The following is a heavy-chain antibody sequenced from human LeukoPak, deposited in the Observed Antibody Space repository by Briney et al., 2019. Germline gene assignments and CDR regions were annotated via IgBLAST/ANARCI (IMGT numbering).Heavy chain of an antibody. J-gene: IGHJ4*02. CDR2: MNPNSGNT. V-gene: IGHV1-8*01. CDR3: ARGTVCGSGGKCSGSWYYDY. Sequence: ASVKVSCKASGYTFTSYDINWVRQATGQGLEWMGWMNPNSGNTGYAQKFQGRVAMTRNTSISTAYMELSSLRSEDTAVYYCARGTVCGSGGKCSGSWYYDYWGQGTLVTVSS. D-gene: IGHD6-13*01. CDR1: GYTFTSYD.